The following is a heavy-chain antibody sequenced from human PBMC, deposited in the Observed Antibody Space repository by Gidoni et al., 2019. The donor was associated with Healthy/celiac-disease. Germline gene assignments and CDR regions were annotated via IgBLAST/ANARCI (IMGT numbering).Heavy chain of an antibody. D-gene: IGHD2-15*01. CDR1: GFHFSSYG. J-gene: IGHJ4*02. CDR2: SSYDGSNK. CDR3: AKGEEGYCSGGSCYSLGN. Sequence: QVQLVESGGGVVQPGRSLRLSCAASGFHFSSYGMHWVRQAPGKGLEGVAVSSYDGSNKYYANSVKGRFTISRDNSKNTLYLQMNSLRAEDTAVYYCAKGEEGYCSGGSCYSLGNWGQGTLVTVSS. V-gene: IGHV3-30*18.